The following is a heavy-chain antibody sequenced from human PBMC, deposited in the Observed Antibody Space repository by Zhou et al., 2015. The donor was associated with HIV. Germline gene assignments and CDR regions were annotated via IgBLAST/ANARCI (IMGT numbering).Heavy chain of an antibody. V-gene: IGHV1-8*01. J-gene: IGHJ4*02. CDR1: GYTFTSCD. Sequence: QVQLVQSGAEVRKPGASVRVSCEASGYTFTSCDINWVRQAAGQGLEWMGWMNPNSHNVDYAQKFQGRVTMTGDTSMRTVYMELSGLRSEDTAVYYCARDVPSYYSDSSGRHIMGVHWGQGTLLVVSS. CDR3: ARDVPSYYSDSSGRHIMGVH. CDR2: MNPNSHNV. D-gene: IGHD3-22*01.